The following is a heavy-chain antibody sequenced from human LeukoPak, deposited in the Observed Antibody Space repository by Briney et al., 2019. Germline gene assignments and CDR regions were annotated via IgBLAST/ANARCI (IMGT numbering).Heavy chain of an antibody. CDR2: VSETGST. V-gene: IGHV4-59*08. J-gene: IGHJ6*03. Sequence: SETLSLTCTVSGGSIRSYNWNWIRQPPGNGLEWIGYVSETGSTNYNSSLENRVTLSLDTSKSQISLILRSATVADTAVYYCARQDALGKFPPPYYMDVWGKGTTVIVS. CDR3: ARQDALGKFPPPYYMDV. D-gene: IGHD1-26*01. CDR1: GGSIRSYN.